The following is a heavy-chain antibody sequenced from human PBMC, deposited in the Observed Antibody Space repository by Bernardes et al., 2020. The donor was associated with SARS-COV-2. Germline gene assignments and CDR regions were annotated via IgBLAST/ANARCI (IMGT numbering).Heavy chain of an antibody. D-gene: IGHD3-9*01. J-gene: IGHJ4*02. CDR3: ASSLTGYYGTGD. V-gene: IGHV3-30-3*01. CDR2: ISYDGSNK. CDR1: GFTFSSYA. Sequence: GGSLRLSCAASGFTFSSYAMHWVRQAPGKGLEWVAVISYDGSNKYYADSVKGRFTISRDNSKNTLYLQMNSLRAEDTAVYYCASSLTGYYGTGDWGQGTLVTVAS.